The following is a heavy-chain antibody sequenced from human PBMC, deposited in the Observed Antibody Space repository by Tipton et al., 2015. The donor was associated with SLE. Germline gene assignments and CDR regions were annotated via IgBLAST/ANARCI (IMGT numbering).Heavy chain of an antibody. CDR1: GASITSAGYY. V-gene: IGHV4-61*02. CDR2: IHTSETT. J-gene: IGHJ6*02. D-gene: IGHD3-3*01. CDR3: ARILPDYFFYGMDV. Sequence: LRLSCSVSGASITSAGYYWSWMRHHPGKGLEWIGRIHTSETTAYNPSLQSRVTMSVDTSKKQFSLNLTSVTAADTAVYYCARILPDYFFYGMDVWGQGTTVTVSS.